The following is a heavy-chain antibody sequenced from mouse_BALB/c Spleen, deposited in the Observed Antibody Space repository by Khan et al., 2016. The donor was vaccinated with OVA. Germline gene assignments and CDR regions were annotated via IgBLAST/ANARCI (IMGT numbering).Heavy chain of an antibody. CDR3: ARGNRDFDY. Sequence: QIQLVQSGPELKKPGETVKISCKASGYTFTNYVMNWVKQAPGKGLKWMGWINTYIGEPTYPDDFKGRFAFSLATSASTAYLQINNLKSEDTATYFCARGNRDFDYWGQGTTLTVSS. CDR1: GYTFTNYV. V-gene: IGHV9-3-1*01. J-gene: IGHJ2*01. D-gene: IGHD2-1*01. CDR2: INTYIGEP.